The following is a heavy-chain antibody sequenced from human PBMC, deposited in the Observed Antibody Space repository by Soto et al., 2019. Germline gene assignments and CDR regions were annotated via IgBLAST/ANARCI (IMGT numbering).Heavy chain of an antibody. CDR1: GGSISSYY. J-gene: IGHJ4*02. CDR3: ARRYYDFWSGYYPFDY. CDR2: IYYSGST. V-gene: IGHV4-59*08. Sequence: QVQLQESGPGLVKPSETLSLTCTVSGGSISSYYWSWIRQPPGKGLEWIGYIYYSGSTNYNPSLKSRVTISVDTAKNQFPLKLSSVTAADTAVYYCARRYYDFWSGYYPFDYWGQGTLVTVSS. D-gene: IGHD3-3*01.